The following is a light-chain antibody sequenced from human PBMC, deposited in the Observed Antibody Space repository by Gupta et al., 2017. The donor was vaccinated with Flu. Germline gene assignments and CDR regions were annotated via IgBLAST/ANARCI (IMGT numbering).Light chain of an antibody. Sequence: SALTQPSSVSASPGQSITISCSGTSRDIINYNYDSWYQQYPGKAPKIIIYEVSNRPCCVSHRFSASTSDNTATVTISRLQPVEEADYYCNCDQNWVFSAYIFGGGTKVTVL. V-gene: IGLV2-14*01. CDR1: SRDIINYNY. CDR3: NCDQNWVFSAYI. J-gene: IGLJ2*01. CDR2: EVS.